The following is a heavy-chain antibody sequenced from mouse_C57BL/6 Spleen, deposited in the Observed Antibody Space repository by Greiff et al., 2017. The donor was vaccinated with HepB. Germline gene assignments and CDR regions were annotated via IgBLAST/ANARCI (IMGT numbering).Heavy chain of an antibody. V-gene: IGHV1-69*01. Sequence: QVQLKQPGAELVMPGASVKLSCKASGYTFTSYWMHWVKQRPGQGLEWIGEIDPSDSYTNYNQKFKGKSTLTVDKSSSTAYMQLSSLTSEDSAVYYCARSSSYYGSSPFDYWGQGTTLTVSS. CDR3: ARSSSYYGSSPFDY. CDR1: GYTFTSYW. D-gene: IGHD1-1*01. CDR2: IDPSDSYT. J-gene: IGHJ2*01.